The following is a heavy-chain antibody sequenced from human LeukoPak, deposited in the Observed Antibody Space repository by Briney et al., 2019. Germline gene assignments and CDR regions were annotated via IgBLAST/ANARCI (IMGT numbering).Heavy chain of an antibody. V-gene: IGHV1-18*01. D-gene: IGHD5-18*01. CDR1: GFTFTSSA. CDR3: ARSIGTGYGYSWFDP. J-gene: IGHJ5*02. CDR2: ISAYNANT. Sequence: ASVKVSCKASGFTFTSSAVQWVRQARGQRLEWMGWISAYNANTNYAQKLQGRVTMTTDTSTSTAYMELSSLRSEDTAVYYCARSIGTGYGYSWFDPWGQGTLVTVSS.